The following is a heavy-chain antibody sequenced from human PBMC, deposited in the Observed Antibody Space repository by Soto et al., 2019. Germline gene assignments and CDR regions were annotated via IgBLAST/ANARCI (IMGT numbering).Heavy chain of an antibody. Sequence: QVQLVESVGGVVQPGRSLRLSCAASGFTFSTYGMHWVRQAPGKGLEWVAVIWHDGSNKYYADSVRGRFTISRDNSENTLYLQMYSLRVEDTAVYYCARDSGDVVGGQGTLVTVSS. D-gene: IGHD2-15*01. CDR1: GFTFSTYG. CDR2: IWHDGSNK. V-gene: IGHV3-33*01. CDR3: ARDSGDVV. J-gene: IGHJ1*01.